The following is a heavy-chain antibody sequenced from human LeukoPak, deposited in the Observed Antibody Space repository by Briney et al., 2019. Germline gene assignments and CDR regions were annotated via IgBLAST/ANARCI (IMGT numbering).Heavy chain of an antibody. CDR2: INSKADGSTT. V-gene: IGHV3-15*01. J-gene: IGHJ6*01. Sequence: PGGSLRLSCAASGFTFSNDWMSWVRQAPGKGLEWVGRINSKADGSTTAYAAPVKGRFTISRDDSRSTLYLQMNRLKTEDRAVHYGRGGMCVWGEGTTVSVSS. CDR3: RGGMCV. CDR1: GFTFSNDW.